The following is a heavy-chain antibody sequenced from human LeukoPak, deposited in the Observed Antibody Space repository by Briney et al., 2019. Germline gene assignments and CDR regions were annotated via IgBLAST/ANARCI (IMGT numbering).Heavy chain of an antibody. CDR3: ARIQGLDFRCYFVL. CDR2: IATAGDT. J-gene: IGHJ2*01. V-gene: IGHV3-13*01. Sequence: GGSLSLSCAASGFTFSIYNMHWVRQARGKGLGWVSSIATAGDTYYPGSLKGRFTISRENAKNSLYLQMNSLRAGDTAVYYRARIQGLDFRCYFVLGGGGTLLTVPS. CDR1: GFTFSIYN.